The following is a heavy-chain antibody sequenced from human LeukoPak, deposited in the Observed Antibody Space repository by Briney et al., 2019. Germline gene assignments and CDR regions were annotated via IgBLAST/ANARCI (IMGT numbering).Heavy chain of an antibody. CDR1: GGSISSYS. J-gene: IGHJ4*02. V-gene: IGHV4-59*01. CDR3: ARFRLYYFDY. CDR2: IYYSGST. Sequence: PSETLSLTCTVSGGSISSYSWSWIRQPPGKGLEWIGYIYYSGSTNYNPSLKSRVTISVDTSKNQFSLKLSSVTAADTAVYYWARFRLYYFDYWGQGTLVTVSS.